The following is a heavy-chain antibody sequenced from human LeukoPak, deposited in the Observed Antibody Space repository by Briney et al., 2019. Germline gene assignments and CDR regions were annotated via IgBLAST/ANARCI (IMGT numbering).Heavy chain of an antibody. Sequence: SETLSLTCTVSGDSISSYYWSWIRQPPGKGLEWIAYIYYSGSADYNPSLKCRVTISVDTSKNQFSLKLTSVTAAGTAMYYCARLKSVSYYGMDVWGQGTTVTVSS. J-gene: IGHJ6*02. D-gene: IGHD3-3*01. CDR2: IYYSGSA. CDR3: ARLKSVSYYGMDV. CDR1: GDSISSYY. V-gene: IGHV4-59*08.